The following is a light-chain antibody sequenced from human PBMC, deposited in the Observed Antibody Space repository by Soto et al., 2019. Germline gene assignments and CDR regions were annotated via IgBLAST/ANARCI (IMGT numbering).Light chain of an antibody. CDR2: ENN. CDR1: SSNIGSDY. Sequence: QSVLTQPPSVSAAAGQKVTISCSGSSSNIGSDYVSWYQQLPGTAPKLLIYENNKRPSGIPDRFSGSKSGTSATLGITGLQTGDEADYYCAAWGKSLNGGVFGGGTQLTVL. CDR3: AAWGKSLNGGV. V-gene: IGLV1-51*02. J-gene: IGLJ7*01.